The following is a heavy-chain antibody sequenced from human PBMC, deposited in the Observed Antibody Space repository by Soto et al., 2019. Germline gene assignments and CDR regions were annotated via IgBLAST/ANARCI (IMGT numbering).Heavy chain of an antibody. Sequence: GGSLRLSCAASGFTFSNAWMNWVRQAPGKGLEWVGRIKSKTDGGTTDYAAPVKGRFTIARDESKNTLYLQMNSLKTQDTAVYYCTTDPHYSDSSGYQPPDWFDPWGQGTLVTVSS. CDR3: TTDPHYSDSSGYQPPDWFDP. D-gene: IGHD3-22*01. V-gene: IGHV3-15*07. CDR1: GFTFSNAW. J-gene: IGHJ5*02. CDR2: IKSKTDGGTT.